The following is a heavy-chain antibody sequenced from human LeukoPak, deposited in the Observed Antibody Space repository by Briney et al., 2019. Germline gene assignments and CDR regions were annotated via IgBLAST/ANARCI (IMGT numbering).Heavy chain of an antibody. J-gene: IGHJ6*02. CDR1: GGSISSNY. CDR3: ARDLYYDSSGYYPYYYYGMDV. CDR2: IYSGGST. V-gene: IGHV3-53*01. Sequence: ETLSLTCTVSGGSISSNYMSWVRQAPGKGLEWVSVIYSGGSTYYADSVKGRFTISRDNSKNTLYLQMNSLRAEDTAVYYCARDLYYDSSGYYPYYYYGMDVWGQGTTVTVSS. D-gene: IGHD3-22*01.